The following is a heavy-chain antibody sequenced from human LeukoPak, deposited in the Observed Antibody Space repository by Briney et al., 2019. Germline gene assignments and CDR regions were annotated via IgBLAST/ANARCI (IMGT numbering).Heavy chain of an antibody. D-gene: IGHD3-3*01. V-gene: IGHV4-31*03. CDR1: GGSISSGGYY. J-gene: IGHJ4*02. CDR2: IYYSGST. Sequence: SQTLSLTCTVSGGSISSGGYYWSWIRQHPGKGLEWIGYIYYSGSTYYNPSLKSRVTISVDTSKNQFSLKLSSVTAADTAVYYCAGAEWLLLYFDYWGQGTLVTVSS. CDR3: AGAEWLLLYFDY.